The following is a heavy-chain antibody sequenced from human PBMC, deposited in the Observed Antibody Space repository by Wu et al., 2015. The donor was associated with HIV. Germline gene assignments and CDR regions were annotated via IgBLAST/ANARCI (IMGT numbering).Heavy chain of an antibody. CDR1: GASVNPYY. D-gene: IGHD2-8*01. J-gene: IGHJ6*02. V-gene: IGHV4-59*02. CDR2: ISYKGST. CDR3: ARVDLDGVYDPYYYYGMDV. Sequence: QVQLQESGPGRVKPSETLSLTCTVSGASVNPYYWTWIRQSPGRGLEWIGYISYKGSTNYSPSLKGRVTISLDMSRNQFSLKLRSATAADTAVYYCARVDLDGVYDPYYYYGMDVWGQGTTVTVSS.